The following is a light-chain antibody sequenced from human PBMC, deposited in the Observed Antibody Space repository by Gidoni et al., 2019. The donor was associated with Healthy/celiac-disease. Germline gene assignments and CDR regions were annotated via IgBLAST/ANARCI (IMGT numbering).Light chain of an antibody. CDR3: QQYNNWPPWYT. CDR2: GAS. V-gene: IGKV3-15*01. Sequence: EIVMTQSPATLSVSPGESATLSCRASQSVSSNLAWYQQKPGQAPRLLIQGASTRATGIPARFSGSGSGTEFTLTISSLQSEDFAVYYCQQYNNWPPWYTFGQGTKLEIK. CDR1: QSVSSN. J-gene: IGKJ2*01.